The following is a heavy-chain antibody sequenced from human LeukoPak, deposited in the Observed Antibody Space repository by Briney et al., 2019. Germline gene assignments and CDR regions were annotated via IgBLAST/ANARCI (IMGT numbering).Heavy chain of an antibody. Sequence: PGGSLRLSCAASGFTFSSYGMHWVRQAPGKGLEWVAFIRYDGSNKYYADSVKGRFTISRDNSKNTLYLQMNSLRAEDTAVYYCARTGYCRSTSCYFGDYWGQGTLVTVSS. CDR1: GFTFSSYG. D-gene: IGHD2-2*01. V-gene: IGHV3-30*02. J-gene: IGHJ4*02. CDR2: IRYDGSNK. CDR3: ARTGYCRSTSCYFGDY.